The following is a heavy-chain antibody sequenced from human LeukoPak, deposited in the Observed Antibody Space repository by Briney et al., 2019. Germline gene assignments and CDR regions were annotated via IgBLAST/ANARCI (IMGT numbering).Heavy chain of an antibody. Sequence: SETLSLTCTVSGGSISSSSYYWGWIRQPPGKGLEWIGSIYYSGSTYYNPSLKSRVTISVDTSKNQFSLKLSSMTAADTAVYYCARTPPLDYYDSSGPLDYWGQGTLVTVSS. CDR1: GGSISSSSYY. CDR2: IYYSGST. CDR3: ARTPPLDYYDSSGPLDY. J-gene: IGHJ4*02. D-gene: IGHD3-22*01. V-gene: IGHV4-39*01.